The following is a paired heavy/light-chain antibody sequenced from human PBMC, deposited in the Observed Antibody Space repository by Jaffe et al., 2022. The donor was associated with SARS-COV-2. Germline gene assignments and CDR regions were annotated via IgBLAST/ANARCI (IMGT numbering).Heavy chain of an antibody. CDR1: GFTFSDYW. Sequence: EVQLVESGGGLVQPGGFLRLSCLASGFTFSDYWMHWVRQAPGKGLVWISRINNDGSATTYADSVKGRFTISRDNARNTVYLQTNSLRADDAGVYYCAQEVSRGDGRYFDLWGRGTLVTVSS. D-gene: IGHD2-21*02. V-gene: IGHV3-74*01. CDR3: AQEVSRGDGRYFDL. CDR2: INNDGSAT. J-gene: IGHJ2*01.
Light chain of an antibody. CDR1: QSISMY. V-gene: IGKV1-39*01. CDR3: QQSYSNPRT. Sequence: DIQMTQSPSSLSASVGDRVTITCRASQSISMYLNWYQHKLGEAPKLLIYAASSLQSGVPSRFSGSGSGTDFTLTISSLQPEDLATYYCQQSYSNPRTFGGGTKVEIK. J-gene: IGKJ4*01. CDR2: AAS.